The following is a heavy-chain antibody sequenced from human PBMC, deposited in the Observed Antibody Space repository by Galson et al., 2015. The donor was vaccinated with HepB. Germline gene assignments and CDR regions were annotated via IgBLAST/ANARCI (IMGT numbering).Heavy chain of an antibody. J-gene: IGHJ5*01. CDR2: IKQDGSEK. D-gene: IGHD6-13*01. Sequence: SLRLSCAASGFTFRSHWMSWVRQAPGKGLQWVANIKQDGSEKNYVDSVKGRFTISRDNGKNSVYLQMNSLTGEDTAIYYCARGALLAAGSRIFDSWGQGILVTASS. V-gene: IGHV3-7*03. CDR1: GFTFRSHW. CDR3: ARGALLAAGSRIFDS.